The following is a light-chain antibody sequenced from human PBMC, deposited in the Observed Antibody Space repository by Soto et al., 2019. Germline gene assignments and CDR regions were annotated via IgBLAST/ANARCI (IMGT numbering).Light chain of an antibody. CDR1: QDVLTN. J-gene: IGKJ1*01. CDR2: GAS. V-gene: IGKV3-15*01. Sequence: EIVMTQSPATLSVSPGERATLSCRASQDVLTNLAWYQQKPGQAPRLLMYGASTRADGIPERFSGSGSGTEFTLTISGPQSEDFAVYYCQQYHIWPPWTSGQGTKVDIK. CDR3: QQYHIWPPWT.